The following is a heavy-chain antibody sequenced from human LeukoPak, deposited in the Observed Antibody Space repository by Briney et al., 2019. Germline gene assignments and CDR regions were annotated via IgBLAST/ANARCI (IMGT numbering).Heavy chain of an antibody. CDR1: GITFRNYW. D-gene: IGHD2-15*01. Sequence: PGGSLGLSCVASGITFRNYWMSWVRQAPGKGLEWVANINQDSSEKYYVDSVKGRFTISRDNAKNSLYLQLNTLRPEDTAVYYCVQGWRDNWGQGTLVTVSS. J-gene: IGHJ4*02. CDR3: VQGWRDN. CDR2: INQDSSEK. V-gene: IGHV3-7*01.